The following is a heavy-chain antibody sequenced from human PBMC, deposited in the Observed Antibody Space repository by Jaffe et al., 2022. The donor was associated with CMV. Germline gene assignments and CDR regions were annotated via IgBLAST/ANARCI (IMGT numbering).Heavy chain of an antibody. D-gene: IGHD3-22*01. Sequence: QVQLVESGGGVVQPGRSLRLSCAASGFTFSSYGMHWVRQAPGKGLEWVAVISYDGSNKYYADSVKGRFTISRDNSKNTLYLQMNSLRAEDTAVYYCANANYYDSSGYYDRVVDAFDIWGQGTMVTVSS. CDR2: ISYDGSNK. CDR3: ANANYYDSSGYYDRVVDAFDI. V-gene: IGHV3-30*18. J-gene: IGHJ3*02. CDR1: GFTFSSYG.